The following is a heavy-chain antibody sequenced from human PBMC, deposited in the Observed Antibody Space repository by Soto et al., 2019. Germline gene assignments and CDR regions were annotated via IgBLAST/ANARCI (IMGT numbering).Heavy chain of an antibody. J-gene: IGHJ5*02. Sequence: SETLSLTCTVSGGSISSYYWSWIRQPPGKGLEWIGYIYYSGSTNYNPSLKSRVTISVDTSENQFSLNLSSVTAADTAVYYCARDASFGEVAPSGQGTSVTVSS. D-gene: IGHD3-10*01. CDR3: ARDASFGEVAP. CDR2: IYYSGST. CDR1: GGSISSYY. V-gene: IGHV4-59*01.